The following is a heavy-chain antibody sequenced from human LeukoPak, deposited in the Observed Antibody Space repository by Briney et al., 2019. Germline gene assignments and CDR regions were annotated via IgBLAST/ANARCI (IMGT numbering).Heavy chain of an antibody. D-gene: IGHD3-22*01. J-gene: IGHJ4*02. Sequence: PSETLSLTCTVSGGSISSYYWSWIRQPPGKGLEWIGYIYYSGSTYYNPSLKSRVTISVDTSKNQFSLKLSSVTAADTAVYYCASLRDYYDSSGYTYYFDYWGQGTLVTVSS. CDR3: ASLRDYYDSSGYTYYFDY. CDR2: IYYSGST. V-gene: IGHV4-59*12. CDR1: GGSISSYY.